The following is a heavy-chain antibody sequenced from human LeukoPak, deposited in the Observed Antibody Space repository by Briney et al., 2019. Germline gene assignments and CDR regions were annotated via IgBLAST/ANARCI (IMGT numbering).Heavy chain of an antibody. J-gene: IGHJ5*02. CDR2: ISGSGGST. Sequence: PGGSLRLSCAASGFTFSSYAMSWVRQAPGKGLEWVSAISGSGGSTYYADSVKGRFTISRDNSKNTLYLQMNSLRAEDTAVYYCAECPSYYDFWSGENWFDPWGQGTLVTVSS. CDR1: GFTFSSYA. D-gene: IGHD3-3*01. V-gene: IGHV3-23*01. CDR3: AECPSYYDFWSGENWFDP.